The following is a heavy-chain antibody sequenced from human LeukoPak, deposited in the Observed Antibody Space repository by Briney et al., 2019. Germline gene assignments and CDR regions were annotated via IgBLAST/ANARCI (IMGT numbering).Heavy chain of an antibody. CDR2: IKQDGSEK. V-gene: IGHV3-7*01. J-gene: IGHJ6*03. CDR1: GFTFSSYW. D-gene: IGHD3-3*01. CDR3: ASENFWSGYRGYYYYYMDV. Sequence: PEGSLRLSCAASGFTFSSYWMSWVRQAPGKGLEWVANIKQDGSEKYYVDSVKGRFTISRDNAKNSLYLQMNSLRAEDTAVYYCASENFWSGYRGYYYYYMDVWGKGTTVTVSS.